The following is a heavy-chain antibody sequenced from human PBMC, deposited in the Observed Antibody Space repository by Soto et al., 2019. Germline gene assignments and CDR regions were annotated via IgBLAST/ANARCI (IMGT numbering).Heavy chain of an antibody. CDR2: INPNSGGT. V-gene: IGHV1-2*04. J-gene: IGHJ6*01. Sequence: GASVKVSCKASGYTFTGYYMHWVRQAPGQGLEWMGWINPNSGGTNYAQKFQGWVTMTRDTSISTAYMELSRLRSDDTAVYYCARATMVRGVIRYYYGMDVWGQGTTVTVSS. CDR3: ARATMVRGVIRYYYGMDV. CDR1: GYTFTGYY. D-gene: IGHD3-10*01.